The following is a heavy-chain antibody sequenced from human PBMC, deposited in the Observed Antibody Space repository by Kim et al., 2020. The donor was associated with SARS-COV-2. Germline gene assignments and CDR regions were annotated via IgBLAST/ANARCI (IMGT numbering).Heavy chain of an antibody. J-gene: IGHJ4*02. Sequence: SETLSLTCTVSGGSISSSSYYWGWIRQPAGKGLEWIGSIYYSGCTYYNPSLKSPVTISVDTSKNQFSLKLSSVTAADTAVYYCARRHLGLRDIFYDYWGQGTLVTVSS. D-gene: IGHD4-17*01. CDR3: ARRHLGLRDIFYDY. V-gene: IGHV4-39*01. CDR1: GGSISSSSYY. CDR2: IYYSGCT.